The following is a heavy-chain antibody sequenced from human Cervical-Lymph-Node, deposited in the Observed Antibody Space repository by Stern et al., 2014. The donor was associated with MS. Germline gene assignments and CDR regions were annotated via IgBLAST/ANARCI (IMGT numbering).Heavy chain of an antibody. V-gene: IGHV4-31*03. CDR1: CASMSSGDYF. CDR2: VYYSGTT. J-gene: IGHJ4*02. Sequence: QLQLQESGPGLVKPSQTLSLTCSVSCASMSSGDYFWPWIRQHPGKGLEWIGYVYYSGTTYYNPSLKGRINISVDKSKNQFSLKLSSVTAADTAVYFCAREGEMATVFDFWGPGTLVSVSS. CDR3: AREGEMATVFDF. D-gene: IGHD5-24*01.